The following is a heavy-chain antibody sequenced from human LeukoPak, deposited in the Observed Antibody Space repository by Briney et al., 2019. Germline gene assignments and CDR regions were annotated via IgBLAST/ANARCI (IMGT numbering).Heavy chain of an antibody. CDR3: AREPGRTQSYYDFWSGYYTYGDY. J-gene: IGHJ4*02. D-gene: IGHD3-3*01. CDR1: GFTFSSYA. CDR2: ISYDGSNK. V-gene: IGHV3-30*14. Sequence: GGSLRLSCAASGFTFSSYAMHWVRQAPGKGLEWVAVISYDGSNKYYADSVKGRFTISRDNSKNTLYLQMNSLRAEDTAVYYCAREPGRTQSYYDFWSGYYTYGDYWGQGTLVTVSS.